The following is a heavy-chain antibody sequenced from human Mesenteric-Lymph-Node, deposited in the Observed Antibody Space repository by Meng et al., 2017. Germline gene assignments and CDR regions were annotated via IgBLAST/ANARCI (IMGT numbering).Heavy chain of an antibody. D-gene: IGHD3-3*02. CDR2: IYYRGST. Sequence: QVQPPESGPGLVKPSQTLSLTCTVSGGSITSTSSYWGWVRQPPGKGLEWIGSIYYRGSTNYNPSLKSRISMSVDMSKNQFSLKVNSVTAADTAIYYCVISSHNWGQGTLVTVSS. CDR1: GGSITSTSSY. J-gene: IGHJ4*02. CDR3: VISSHN. V-gene: IGHV4-39*07.